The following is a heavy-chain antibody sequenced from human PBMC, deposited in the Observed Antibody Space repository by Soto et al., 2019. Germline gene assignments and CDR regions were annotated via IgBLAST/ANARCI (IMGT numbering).Heavy chain of an antibody. D-gene: IGHD6-13*01. V-gene: IGHV5-51*01. J-gene: IGHJ3*02. CDR3: AKSMGGGGQYSSSWYEDAFDI. CDR2: IYPGDSDT. CDR1: GYSFTSYW. Sequence: LGESLKISCKGSGYSFTSYWIGWVRQMPGKGLEWMGIIYPGDSDTRYSPSFQGQVTISADKSISTAYLQWSSLKASDTAMYYCAKSMGGGGQYSSSWYEDAFDIWGQGTMVTVSS.